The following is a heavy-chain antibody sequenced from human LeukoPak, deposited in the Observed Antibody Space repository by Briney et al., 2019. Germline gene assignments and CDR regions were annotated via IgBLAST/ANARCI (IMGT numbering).Heavy chain of an antibody. CDR3: ARCRGGDCDY. Sequence: ASVKVSCKASGYTFTGYYMHWVRQAPGQGLEWMGWMNPNSGNTGYAQKFQGRVTITRNTSISTAYMELSSLRSEDTAVYYCARCRGGDCDYWGQGTLVTVSS. D-gene: IGHD2-21*01. J-gene: IGHJ4*02. CDR2: MNPNSGNT. CDR1: GYTFTGYY. V-gene: IGHV1-8*03.